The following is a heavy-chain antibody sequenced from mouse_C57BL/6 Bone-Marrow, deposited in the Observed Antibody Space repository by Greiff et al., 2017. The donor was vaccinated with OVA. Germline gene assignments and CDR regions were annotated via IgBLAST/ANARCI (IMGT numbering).Heavy chain of an antibody. CDR1: GYSITSGYY. J-gene: IGHJ1*03. Sequence: EVKLLESGPGLVKPSQSLSLTCSVTGYSITSGYYWNWIRQFPGNKLEWMGYISYDGSNNYNPSLKNRISITRDTSKNQFFLKLNSVTTEDTATYYCAREGLYYYGSSPYWYFDVWGTGTTVTVSS. CDR3: AREGLYYYGSSPYWYFDV. D-gene: IGHD1-1*01. CDR2: ISYDGSN. V-gene: IGHV3-6*01.